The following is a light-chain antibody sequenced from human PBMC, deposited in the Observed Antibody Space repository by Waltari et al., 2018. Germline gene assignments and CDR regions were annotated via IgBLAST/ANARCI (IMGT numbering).Light chain of an antibody. Sequence: QSALTQPRSVSGSPGQSVTITCHGTRSDVGAYNYVSWYQQHPSKAPKLMIYDVSKGPSGVRDRFSGSRSGNTASLTISGLQTEDEADYYCCSYAGAYTWVFGGGTKLTVL. J-gene: IGLJ3*02. CDR2: DVS. CDR1: RSDVGAYNY. CDR3: CSYAGAYTWV. V-gene: IGLV2-11*01.